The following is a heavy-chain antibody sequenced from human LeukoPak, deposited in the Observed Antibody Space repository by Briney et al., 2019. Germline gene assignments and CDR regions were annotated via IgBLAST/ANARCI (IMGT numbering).Heavy chain of an antibody. Sequence: GGSLRLSCAASGFTFSSYSMNWVRQAPGKGLEWVSYISSSSSTIYYADSVKGRFTISRDNAKNSLYLQMNSLRAEDTAVYYCAKLSGSFDYWGQGTLVTVSS. V-gene: IGHV3-48*01. J-gene: IGHJ4*02. CDR1: GFTFSSYS. D-gene: IGHD1-1*01. CDR2: ISSSSSTI. CDR3: AKLSGSFDY.